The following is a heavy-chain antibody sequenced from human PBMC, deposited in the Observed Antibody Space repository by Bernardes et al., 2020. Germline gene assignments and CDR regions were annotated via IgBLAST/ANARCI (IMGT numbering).Heavy chain of an antibody. Sequence: GGSLRLSCAASGFTFSSYGMHWVRQAPGKGLEWVAVIWYDGSNKYYADSVKGRFTISRDNSKNTLYLQMNSLRAEDTAVYYCARDRSPYPSTIFGVVITPYYYGMDVWGKGTTVTVSS. V-gene: IGHV3-33*01. CDR2: IWYDGSNK. J-gene: IGHJ6*04. CDR1: GFTFSSYG. CDR3: ARDRSPYPSTIFGVVITPYYYGMDV. D-gene: IGHD3-3*01.